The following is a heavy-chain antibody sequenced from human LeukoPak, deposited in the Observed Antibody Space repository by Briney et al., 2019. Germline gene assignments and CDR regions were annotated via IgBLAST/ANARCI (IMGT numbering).Heavy chain of an antibody. V-gene: IGHV3-53*01. Sequence: GGSLRLSCAASGFTVSSNYMSWVRQAPGKGLEWVSIIYSGGSTYYADSVKGRFTISRDNSKNTLYLQMNSLRAEDTAVYYCARDPDYDSSGYYYNYFDYWGQGTLVTVSS. D-gene: IGHD3-22*01. CDR2: IYSGGST. J-gene: IGHJ4*02. CDR1: GFTVSSNY. CDR3: ARDPDYDSSGYYYNYFDY.